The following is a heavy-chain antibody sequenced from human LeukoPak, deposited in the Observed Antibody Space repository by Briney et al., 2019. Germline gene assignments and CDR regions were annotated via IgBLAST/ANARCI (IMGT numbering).Heavy chain of an antibody. CDR2: ISPYTGNT. CDR3: AREGGTWVPFDY. V-gene: IGHV1-18*01. D-gene: IGHD1-1*01. Sequence: ASVKVSCKASGYTFTSHDISWVRQAPGQGLEWMGWISPYTGNTKYAQKFQGRVTMTTSTSTSIVYMELRSLRSDDTAVYFCAREGGTWVPFDYWGQGTLVTVSS. J-gene: IGHJ4*02. CDR1: GYTFTSHD.